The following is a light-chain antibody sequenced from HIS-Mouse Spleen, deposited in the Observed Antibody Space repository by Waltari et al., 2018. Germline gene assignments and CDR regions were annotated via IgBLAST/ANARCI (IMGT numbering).Light chain of an antibody. CDR2: EGS. J-gene: IGLJ3*02. Sequence: QSALTQPASVSGSPGQSITISCTGTSSDVGSYNLVSWYQQHPGKAPKLMIYEGSKRPSGVSNRVSGSKAGNTASLTISGLQAEDEADYYCCSYAGSSTNWVFGGGTKLTAL. CDR3: CSYAGSSTNWV. V-gene: IGLV2-23*01. CDR1: SSDVGSYNL.